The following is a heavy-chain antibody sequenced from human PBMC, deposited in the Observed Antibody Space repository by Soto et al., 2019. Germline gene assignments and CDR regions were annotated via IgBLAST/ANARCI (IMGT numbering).Heavy chain of an antibody. Sequence: QVQLVQSGAEVKKPGSSVKVSCKASGGTFSSYAISWVRQAPGQGLEWMGGIIPIFGTANYAQKFQGRVTITADESTSTAYMELSSLRSEDTAVYYCAIEAQREQWLVQRIYYGMDVWGQGTTVTVSS. V-gene: IGHV1-69*01. D-gene: IGHD6-19*01. CDR3: AIEAQREQWLVQRIYYGMDV. CDR2: IIPIFGTA. CDR1: GGTFSSYA. J-gene: IGHJ6*02.